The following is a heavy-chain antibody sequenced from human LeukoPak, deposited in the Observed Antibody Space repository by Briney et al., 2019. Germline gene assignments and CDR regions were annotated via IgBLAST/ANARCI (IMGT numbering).Heavy chain of an antibody. CDR3: ARLGDWFDP. V-gene: IGHV4-59*08. J-gene: IGHJ5*02. Sequence: SETLSLTCTVSGGSISSYYWSWIRQPPGKGLEWIGYIYYSGSTNYNPSLKSRVTISVDTSKNQFSLKLSSVAAADTAVYYCARLGDWFDPWGQGTLVTVSS. CDR2: IYYSGST. CDR1: GGSISSYY.